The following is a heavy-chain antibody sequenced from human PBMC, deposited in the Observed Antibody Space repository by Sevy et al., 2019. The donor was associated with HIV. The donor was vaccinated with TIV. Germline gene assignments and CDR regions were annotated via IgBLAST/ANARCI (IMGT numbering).Heavy chain of an antibody. J-gene: IGHJ4*02. CDR2: IIPIFGTA. Sequence: ASVKVSCKASGGTFSSYAISWVRHAPGQGLEWMGGIIPIFGTANYAQKFQGRVTITADESTSTAYMELSSLRSEDTAVYYCARGIAAAGPLPYYFDYWGQGTLVTVSS. CDR1: GGTFSSYA. D-gene: IGHD6-13*01. CDR3: ARGIAAAGPLPYYFDY. V-gene: IGHV1-69*13.